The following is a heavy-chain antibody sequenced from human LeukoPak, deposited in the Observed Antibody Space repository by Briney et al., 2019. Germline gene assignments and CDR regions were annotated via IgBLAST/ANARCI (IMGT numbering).Heavy chain of an antibody. CDR3: AKAPPPYCSGGSCFDAFDI. CDR1: GFTFNNYA. J-gene: IGHJ3*02. Sequence: GGSLRLSCAASGFTFNNYAINWVRQAPGKGLEWVSAISHSGLTTYYADSVKGRFTISRDNSKNTLFLQMNSLRAEDTALYYCAKAPPPYCSGGSCFDAFDIWGQGTMVTVSS. D-gene: IGHD2-15*01. V-gene: IGHV3-23*01. CDR2: ISHSGLTT.